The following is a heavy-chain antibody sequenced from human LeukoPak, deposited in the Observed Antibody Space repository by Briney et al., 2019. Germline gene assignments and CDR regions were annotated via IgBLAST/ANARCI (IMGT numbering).Heavy chain of an antibody. V-gene: IGHV4-61*02. J-gene: IGHJ3*02. D-gene: IGHD3-22*01. CDR1: GGSISSGSYY. Sequence: SETLSLTCTVSGGSISSGSYYWSWIRQPAGKGLEWIGRIYTSGSTNYNPSLKSRVTISVDTSKNQFSLKLSSVTAAGTAVYYCARDLGFYYDSSGYYHHDAFDIWGQGTMATVSS. CDR2: IYTSGST. CDR3: ARDLGFYYDSSGYYHHDAFDI.